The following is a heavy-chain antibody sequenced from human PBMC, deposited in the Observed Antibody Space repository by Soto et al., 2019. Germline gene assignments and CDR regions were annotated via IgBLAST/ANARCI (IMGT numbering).Heavy chain of an antibody. D-gene: IGHD2-8*01. V-gene: IGHV1-46*03. Sequence: GASVKVSCKASGYTFTSYYMHWVRQAPGQGLEWMGIINPSGGSTSYAQKFQGRVTMTRDTSTSTVYMELSSLRSEDTAVYYCARDEVYCTNGVCYMAYWGQGTLVTVSS. CDR1: GYTFTSYY. CDR2: INPSGGST. CDR3: ARDEVYCTNGVCYMAY. J-gene: IGHJ4*02.